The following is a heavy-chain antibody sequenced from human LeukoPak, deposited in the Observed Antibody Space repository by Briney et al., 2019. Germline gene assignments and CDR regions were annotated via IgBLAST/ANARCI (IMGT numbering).Heavy chain of an antibody. J-gene: IGHJ4*02. D-gene: IGHD3-10*01. CDR3: VGVRGVIITFPDY. CDR2: INPNSGST. Sequence: GASVKVSCKASGYTFTGYYMHWVRQAPGQGLEWMGWINPNSGSTNYAQKFQGKGTMTRDTSIRTAYMELSRLRSDDTAVYYCVGVRGVIITFPDYWGQGTLVTVSS. V-gene: IGHV1-2*02. CDR1: GYTFTGYY.